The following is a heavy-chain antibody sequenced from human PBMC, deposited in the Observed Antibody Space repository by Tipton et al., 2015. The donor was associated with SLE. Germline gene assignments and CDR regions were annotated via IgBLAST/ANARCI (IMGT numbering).Heavy chain of an antibody. Sequence: LSLTCAASGFTFSTYSMTWVRQAPGKGLEWVSSISTSSAYRYYADSVKGRFTISRDNAQSSLYLQMNSLRAEDTAVYYCARELKAWRYWGQGTLVTVSS. J-gene: IGHJ4*02. CDR2: ISTSSAYR. V-gene: IGHV3-21*03. D-gene: IGHD5-24*01. CDR3: ARELKAWRY. CDR1: GFTFSTYS.